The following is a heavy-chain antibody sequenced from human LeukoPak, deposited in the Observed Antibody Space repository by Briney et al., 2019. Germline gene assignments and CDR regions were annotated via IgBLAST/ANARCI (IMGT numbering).Heavy chain of an antibody. CDR2: IDPRDSYT. J-gene: IGHJ4*02. CDR1: GYSFTSYW. D-gene: IGHD3-22*01. Sequence: GESLKISCKGSGYSFTSYWISWVRQMPGKGLEWMGRIDPRDSYTKYSPSFQGHVSISADKSISTAYLQWSSLKASDTATYYCARLESSGYHVYWGQGTLVTVSS. V-gene: IGHV5-10-1*01. CDR3: ARLESSGYHVY.